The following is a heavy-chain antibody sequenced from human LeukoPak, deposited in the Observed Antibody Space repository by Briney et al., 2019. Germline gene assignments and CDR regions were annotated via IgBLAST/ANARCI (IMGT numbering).Heavy chain of an antibody. CDR3: AKQWSAGTDEVYY. CDR2: IRGSGGTT. J-gene: IGHJ4*02. CDR1: GCTFSSYT. V-gene: IGHV3-23*01. Sequence: PGGSLGLPGVGSGCTFSSYTMSWVRQAPGKGLEWVSAIRGSGGTTYYADSVKGRFTISRDNSKNTLYLQMNSLRADDTAVYYCAKQWSAGTDEVYYWGQGTLDSVSS. D-gene: IGHD6-19*01.